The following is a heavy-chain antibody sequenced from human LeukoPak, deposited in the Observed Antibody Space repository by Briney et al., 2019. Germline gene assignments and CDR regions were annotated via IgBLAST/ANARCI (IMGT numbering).Heavy chain of an antibody. V-gene: IGHV4-38-2*02. CDR2: IYHSGST. CDR1: GYSISSGYY. D-gene: IGHD3-16*02. CDR3: ARDTSSLVELSPL. J-gene: IGHJ4*02. Sequence: KPSETLSLTCTVSGYSISSGYYWGWIRQPPGKGLEWIGNIYHSGSTYYNPSLKSRVTISVDTSKNQFSLKLNSTAADTAVYYCARDTSSLVELSPLWGQGTLVTVSS.